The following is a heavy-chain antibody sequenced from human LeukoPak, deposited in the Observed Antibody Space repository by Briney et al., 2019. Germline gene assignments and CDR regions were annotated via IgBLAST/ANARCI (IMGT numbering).Heavy chain of an antibody. CDR2: IWHDGSVR. D-gene: IGHD3-16*01. Sequence: GGSLRLSCAASGFMFGRLGMQWVRQAPGEGLEWVAMIWHDGSVREYADSVKGRFTISRDNSQNTLYLQMNSLRDEDTAVYYCAKEGDQFRGYLDAWGKGTTVTVSS. V-gene: IGHV3-33*06. CDR1: GFMFGRLG. CDR3: AKEGDQFRGYLDA. J-gene: IGHJ6*03.